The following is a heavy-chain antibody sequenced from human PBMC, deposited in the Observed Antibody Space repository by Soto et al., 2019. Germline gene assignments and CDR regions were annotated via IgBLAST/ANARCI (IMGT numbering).Heavy chain of an antibody. Sequence: QVQLVQSGAEVKKPGSSVKVSCKASGGTFISYAISWVRQAPGQGLEWMGGIIPIFGTANYAQKFQGRVTITADESTSTAYMELSSLRSEDTAVYYCARPNYYGSGSYSYGMDVWGQGTTVTVSS. CDR3: ARPNYYGSGSYSYGMDV. J-gene: IGHJ6*02. V-gene: IGHV1-69*01. CDR1: GGTFISYA. D-gene: IGHD3-10*01. CDR2: IIPIFGTA.